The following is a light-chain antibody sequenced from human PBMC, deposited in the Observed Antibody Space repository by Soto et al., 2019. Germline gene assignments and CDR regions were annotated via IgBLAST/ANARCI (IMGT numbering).Light chain of an antibody. CDR2: EDN. Sequence: NFMLTQPHSVSESPGKTVTISCTGSSGSIASNYVQWYQQRPGSAPTTVIYEDNQRPSGVPDRFSGSIDSSSNSASLTISGLKTEEEADYYCQSYDSSLTLRVFGTGTKLTVL. CDR1: SGSIASNY. CDR3: QSYDSSLTLRV. J-gene: IGLJ1*01. V-gene: IGLV6-57*02.